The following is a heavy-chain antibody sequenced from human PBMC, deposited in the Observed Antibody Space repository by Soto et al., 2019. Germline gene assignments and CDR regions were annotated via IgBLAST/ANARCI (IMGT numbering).Heavy chain of an antibody. CDR1: GFTFNTYA. J-gene: IGHJ3*01. V-gene: IGHV3-23*01. Sequence: GGSLRLSCAASGFTFNTYAMNWVRQAPGKGLEWVASISGSGGTTYYADSVKGRFTVSRDTSKNTLFLQMNSLSAEDTAVYYCAKGFIVVVTAIRPDDNFDVWGQGTMVTVPS. D-gene: IGHD2-21*02. CDR3: AKGFIVVVTAIRPDDNFDV. CDR2: ISGSGGTT.